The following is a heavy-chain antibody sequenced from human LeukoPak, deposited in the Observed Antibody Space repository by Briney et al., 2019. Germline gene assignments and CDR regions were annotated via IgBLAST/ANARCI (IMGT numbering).Heavy chain of an antibody. D-gene: IGHD7-27*01. V-gene: IGHV4-39*01. CDR2: IYYSGST. Sequence: RSSETLSLTCTVSGGSISSSSYYWGWIRQPPGKGLEWIGSIYYSGSTYYNPSLKSRVTISVDTSKNQFSLKLSSVTAADTAVYYCARHNWGPRGMDVWGQGTTVTVSS. CDR1: GGSISSSSYY. J-gene: IGHJ6*02. CDR3: ARHNWGPRGMDV.